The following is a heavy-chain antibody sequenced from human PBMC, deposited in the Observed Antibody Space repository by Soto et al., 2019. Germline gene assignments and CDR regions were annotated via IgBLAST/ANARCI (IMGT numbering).Heavy chain of an antibody. Sequence: QVQLVESGGGVVQPGRSLRLSCAASGFTFSSYGMHWVRQAPGKGLEWVAVIWYDGSNKYYADSVKGRFTISRDNSKNTXXLQMNSLRAEDTAVYYCAREGTYCSGGSCYPHFDYWGQGTLFTVSS. CDR3: AREGTYCSGGSCYPHFDY. CDR2: IWYDGSNK. CDR1: GFTFSSYG. V-gene: IGHV3-33*01. D-gene: IGHD2-15*01. J-gene: IGHJ4*02.